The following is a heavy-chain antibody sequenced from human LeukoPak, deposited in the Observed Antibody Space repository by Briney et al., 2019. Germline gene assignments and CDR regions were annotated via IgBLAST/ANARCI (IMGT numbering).Heavy chain of an antibody. D-gene: IGHD2-2*01. Sequence: GGSLRLSCAASGFTFSSYAMSWVRQAPGKGLEWVSAISSSGGSTYYADSVKGRFTISRDNSKNTLYLQMNSLRAEDTAVYYCAKDLSGYCSSTSCPTAEYFQHWGQGTLVTVSS. CDR3: AKDLSGYCSSTSCPTAEYFQH. V-gene: IGHV3-23*01. CDR1: GFTFSSYA. J-gene: IGHJ1*01. CDR2: ISSSGGST.